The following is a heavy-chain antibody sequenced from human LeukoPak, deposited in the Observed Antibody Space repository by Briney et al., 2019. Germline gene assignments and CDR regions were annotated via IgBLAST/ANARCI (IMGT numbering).Heavy chain of an antibody. CDR2: LSPNSGQT. CDR3: TRGNGVAGDY. Sequence: ASVKVSCKASRYTFTTYDINWVRQATGQGLEWMGWLSPNSGQTAYAQKFQGRVTMTRDISISTFYLELSSLTSEDTAVYYCTRGNGVAGDYWGQGTLVTVSS. V-gene: IGHV1-8*01. D-gene: IGHD6-19*01. J-gene: IGHJ4*02. CDR1: RYTFTTYD.